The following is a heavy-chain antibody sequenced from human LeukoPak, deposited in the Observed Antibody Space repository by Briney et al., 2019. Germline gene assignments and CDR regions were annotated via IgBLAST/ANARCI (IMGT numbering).Heavy chain of an antibody. D-gene: IGHD6-19*01. CDR1: GVSISSGGQY. J-gene: IGHJ4*02. CDR2: IFYRDST. Sequence: SETLSLTCTVSGVSISSGGQYWSWIRQSPGKGLEWIGYIFYRDSTNYNPSLKSRATISVDASKNQFSLNLTSLTAADTAVYYCARDRGNGWPYFFDYWGRGALVTVSS. CDR3: ARDRGNGWPYFFDY. V-gene: IGHV4-31*03.